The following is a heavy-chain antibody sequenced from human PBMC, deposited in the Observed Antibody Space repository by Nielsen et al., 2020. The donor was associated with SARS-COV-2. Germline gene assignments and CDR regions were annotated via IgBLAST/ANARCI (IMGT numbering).Heavy chain of an antibody. V-gene: IGHV3-21*01. J-gene: IGHJ4*02. D-gene: IGHD2-8*01. CDR1: GFGLSNYW. Sequence: GESLKISCAASGFGLSNYWMYWVRQSPEKGLEWVSHISSSGSYIYYADSVKGRFTISRDNAKNSVYLQMNSLRAEDTAVYYCATDQYCPNGICSSGGRDYWGQGTLVAVSS. CDR3: ATDQYCPNGICSSGGRDY. CDR2: ISSSGSYI.